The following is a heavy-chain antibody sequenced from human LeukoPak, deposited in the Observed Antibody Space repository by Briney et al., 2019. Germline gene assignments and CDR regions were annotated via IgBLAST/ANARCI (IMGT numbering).Heavy chain of an antibody. CDR3: ARQKWFGELSIFDY. CDR1: GGSISSSSYY. CDR2: IYYSGST. Sequence: PSETLSLTCTVSGGSISSSSYYWGWIRQPPGKGLEWIGSIYYSGSTYYNPSLKSRVTISVDTSKNQFSLKLSSVTAADTAVYYCARQKWFGELSIFDYWGQGTLVTVSS. J-gene: IGHJ4*02. V-gene: IGHV4-39*01. D-gene: IGHD3-10*01.